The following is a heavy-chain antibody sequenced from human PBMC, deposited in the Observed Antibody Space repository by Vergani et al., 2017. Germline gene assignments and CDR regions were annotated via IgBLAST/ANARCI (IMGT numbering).Heavy chain of an antibody. D-gene: IGHD4-11*01. CDR1: GFTFSSYG. J-gene: IGHJ6*03. Sequence: VQLVESGGGLVKPGGSLRLSCAASGFTFSSYGMHWVRQAPGKGLEWVAFIRYDGSNKYYADSVKGRFTISRDNSKNTLYLQMNSLRAEDTAVYYCAKDPTYSNYVIYYYYMDVWGKGTTVTVSS. CDR3: AKDPTYSNYVIYYYYMDV. V-gene: IGHV3-30*02. CDR2: IRYDGSNK.